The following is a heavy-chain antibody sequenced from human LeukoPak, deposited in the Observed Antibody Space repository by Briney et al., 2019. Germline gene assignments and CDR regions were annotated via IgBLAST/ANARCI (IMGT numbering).Heavy chain of an antibody. D-gene: IGHD6-13*01. V-gene: IGHV3-48*01. J-gene: IGHJ5*02. CDR2: ISGHSSTI. CDR1: GFTFSSYS. Sequence: PGGSLRLSCAASGFTFSSYSMNWVRQAPGKGLEWISYISGHSSTIYFADSVKGRFTISRDNSKNTLYLQMNSLRTEDTAVYYCARGDKQLVFNRNKGGFDPWGQGTLVTVSS. CDR3: ARGDKQLVFNRNKGGFDP.